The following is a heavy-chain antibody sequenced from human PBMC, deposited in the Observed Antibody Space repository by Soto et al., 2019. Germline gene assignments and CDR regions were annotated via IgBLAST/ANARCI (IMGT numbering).Heavy chain of an antibody. V-gene: IGHV5-51*01. CDR3: ARPGAPDYYYYGMDV. J-gene: IGHJ6*02. CDR1: GYSFTSYW. D-gene: IGHD3-10*01. CDR2: IYPGDSDT. Sequence: PGESLKISCKGSGYSFTSYWIGWVRQMPGKGLEWMGIIYPGDSDTRYSPSFQGQVTISADKSISTAYLQWSSLKASDTAMYYCARPGAPDYYYYGMDVWGQGTTVTVSS.